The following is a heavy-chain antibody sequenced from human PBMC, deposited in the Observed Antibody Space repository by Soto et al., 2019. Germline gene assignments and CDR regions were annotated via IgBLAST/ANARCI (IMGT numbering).Heavy chain of an antibody. D-gene: IGHD2-21*01. V-gene: IGHV1-3*05. CDR3: ATSIVVVIALDY. Sequence: QVQLVQSGAEEKKPGASVKVSCKASGYTFTSYAMHWVRQAPGQRLEWMGWINAGNGNTKYSQKFQGRVTITRDTSAPTACMQLSILSAEDMAVYYCATSIVVVIALDYWGQGTLVTVSS. J-gene: IGHJ4*02. CDR1: GYTFTSYA. CDR2: INAGNGNT.